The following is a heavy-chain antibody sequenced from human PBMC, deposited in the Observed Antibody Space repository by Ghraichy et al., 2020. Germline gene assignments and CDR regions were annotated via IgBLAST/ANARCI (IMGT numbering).Heavy chain of an antibody. J-gene: IGHJ6*02. D-gene: IGHD5-12*01. CDR3: ASGLGYYYFAMDV. CDR2: IWFDGSNE. CDR1: GFSFSTNG. Sequence: SLNISCVASGFSFSTNGMHWVRQAPGKGLEWVAVIWFDGSNEDYADSVKGRFTISRDNSKDTLYLHMSGLRVEDTAVYYCASGLGYYYFAMDVWAKGPRSPSP. V-gene: IGHV3-33*01.